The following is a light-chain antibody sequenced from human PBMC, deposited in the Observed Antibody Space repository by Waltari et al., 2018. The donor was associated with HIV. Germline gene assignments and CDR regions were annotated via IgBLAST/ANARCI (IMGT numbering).Light chain of an antibody. J-gene: IGLJ3*02. V-gene: IGLV2-14*03. CDR3: SSYTSSGTVA. CDR1: SSDVGGYNY. CDR2: DVS. Sequence: SALTQPASVSGSPGQSITMSCTGSSSDVGGYNYVSWYQQHPGKAPKVLIYDVSDRPSGVSDRFSGSKSGNTASLTISGLQAEDEADYYCSSYTSSGTVAFGGGTTLTVL.